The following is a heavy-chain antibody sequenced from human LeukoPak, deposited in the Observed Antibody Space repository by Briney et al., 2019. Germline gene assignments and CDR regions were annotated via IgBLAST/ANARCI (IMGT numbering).Heavy chain of an antibody. V-gene: IGHV3-21*01. Sequence: GGSLRLSCAASGFTFSSYAMSWVRQAPGKGLEWVSSISGSSGYISYADSVKGRFTISRDNPKKSLYLRMTSLTAEDTAVYYCARDRGAYCGGDCYLGFDYWGRGTLVTVSS. D-gene: IGHD2-21*02. CDR3: ARDRGAYCGGDCYLGFDY. CDR2: ISGSSGYI. J-gene: IGHJ4*01. CDR1: GFTFSSYA.